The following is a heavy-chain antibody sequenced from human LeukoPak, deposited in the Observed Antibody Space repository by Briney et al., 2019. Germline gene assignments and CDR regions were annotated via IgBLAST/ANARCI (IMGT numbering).Heavy chain of an antibody. D-gene: IGHD2-15*01. CDR2: IYYSGST. J-gene: IGHJ5*02. CDR1: GGSFSGYY. Sequence: SETLSLTCAVYGGSFSGYYWSWIRQPPGKGLEWIGYIYYSGSTYYNPSLKSRVTISVDTSKNQFSLKLSSVTAADTAVYYCARGGGYCSGGSCYGWFDPWGQGTLVTVSS. V-gene: IGHV4-30-4*08. CDR3: ARGGGYCSGGSCYGWFDP.